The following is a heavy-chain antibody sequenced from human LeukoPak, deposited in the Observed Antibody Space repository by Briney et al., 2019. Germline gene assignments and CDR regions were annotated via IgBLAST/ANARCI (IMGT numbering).Heavy chain of an antibody. CDR1: GYTFTDYY. CDR2: INSNSGGT. CDR3: ARASYYYDSSGYPGYYFDY. V-gene: IGHV1-2*02. D-gene: IGHD3-22*01. Sequence: ASVKVSCKASGYTFTDYYMHWVRQAPGQGLEWMGWINSNSGGTNYAQKFQGRVTMTRDTSISTAYMELSRLRSDDTAVYYCARASYYYDSSGYPGYYFDYWGQGTLVTVS. J-gene: IGHJ4*02.